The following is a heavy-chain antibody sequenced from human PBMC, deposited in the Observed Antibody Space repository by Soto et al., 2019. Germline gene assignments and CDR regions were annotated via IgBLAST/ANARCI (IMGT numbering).Heavy chain of an antibody. CDR3: ARDRVDYDSDYFDY. Sequence: EVQLVESGGGLVKPGGSLRLSCAASGFTFSSYSINWVRQAPGKGLEWVSSIRSSSSYIYYEDSVKGRFTISRDNAKNSLDLQMNSLRAEDTAVYYCARDRVDYDSDYFDYWGQGTLVTVSS. D-gene: IGHD3-22*01. J-gene: IGHJ4*02. CDR1: GFTFSSYS. CDR2: IRSSSSYI. V-gene: IGHV3-21*01.